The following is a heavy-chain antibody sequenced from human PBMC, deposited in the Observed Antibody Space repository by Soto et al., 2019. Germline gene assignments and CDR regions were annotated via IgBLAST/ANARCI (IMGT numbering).Heavy chain of an antibody. V-gene: IGHV4-59*01. Sequence: QVQLQESGPGLVKPSETLSLTCTVSGGSISSYYWSWIRQPPGKGLECIGYIYYSGSTNYNPSLKRRVTISVDTSKNQCSLKLSSVTAADTAVYYCARGEERGAMPSGYWGQGTLVTVSS. D-gene: IGHD3-16*01. J-gene: IGHJ4*02. CDR2: IYYSGST. CDR3: ARGEERGAMPSGY. CDR1: GGSISSYY.